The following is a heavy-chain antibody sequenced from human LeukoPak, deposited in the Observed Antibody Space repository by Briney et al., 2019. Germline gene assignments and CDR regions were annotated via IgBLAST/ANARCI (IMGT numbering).Heavy chain of an antibody. D-gene: IGHD6-19*01. V-gene: IGHV3-15*01. J-gene: IGHJ4*02. Sequence: TGGSLRLSCAASGFTISNAWMSWVRQAPGKGLEWVGRIKSKTDGGTTDYAAPVKGRFTISRDDSKNTLYLQMNSLKTEDTAVYYCTTHKYSSGWVYWGQGTLVTVSS. CDR1: GFTISNAW. CDR2: IKSKTDGGTT. CDR3: TTHKYSSGWVY.